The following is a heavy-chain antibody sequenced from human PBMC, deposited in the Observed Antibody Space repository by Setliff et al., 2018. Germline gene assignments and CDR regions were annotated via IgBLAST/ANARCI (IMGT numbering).Heavy chain of an antibody. J-gene: IGHJ4*02. D-gene: IGHD3-10*01. CDR2: IIPIFGSP. V-gene: IGHV1-69*05. CDR1: GDTLTTYA. CDR3: ARAGMASVNRKGVFEY. Sequence: SVKVSCKASGDTLTTYAIHWVRQAPGQGLEWMGMIIPIFGSPHYAQRFQDRVTMTRDTSTSTVYLEVTSLRSEDTAVYYCARAGMASVNRKGVFEYWGQGTLVTVSS.